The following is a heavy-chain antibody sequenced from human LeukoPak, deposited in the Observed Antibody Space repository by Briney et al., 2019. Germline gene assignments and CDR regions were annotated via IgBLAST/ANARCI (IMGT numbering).Heavy chain of an antibody. D-gene: IGHD4-17*01. CDR2: IYYSGST. Sequence: PSETLSLTCTVSGGSISSGGYYWSWIRQHPGKGLEWIGYIYYSGSTYYNPSLKSRVTISVDTSKNQFSLKLSSVTAADTAVYYCARDGIFETTDDYGDYRQYAFDIWGQGTMVTVSS. J-gene: IGHJ3*02. V-gene: IGHV4-31*03. CDR1: GGSISSGGYY. CDR3: ARDGIFETTDDYGDYRQYAFDI.